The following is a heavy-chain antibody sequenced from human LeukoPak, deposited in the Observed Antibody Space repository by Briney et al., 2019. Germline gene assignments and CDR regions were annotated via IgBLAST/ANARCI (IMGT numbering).Heavy chain of an antibody. CDR3: ARDARDGYNSFWDY. Sequence: GGSLRLSCAASGFTFSSYAMHWVRQAPGKGLEWVAVISYDGSNKYYADSMKGRFTISRDNSKNTLYLQMNSLRAEDTAVYCCARDARDGYNSFWDYWGQGTLVTVSS. D-gene: IGHD5-24*01. CDR2: ISYDGSNK. J-gene: IGHJ4*02. CDR1: GFTFSSYA. V-gene: IGHV3-30-3*01.